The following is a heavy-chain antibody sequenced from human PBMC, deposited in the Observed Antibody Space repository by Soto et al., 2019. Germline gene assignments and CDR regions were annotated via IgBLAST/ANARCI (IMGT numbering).Heavy chain of an antibody. CDR2: ISSSSSYI. Sequence: LRLSCAASGFTFSSYSMNWVRQAPGKGLEWVSSISSSSSYIYYADSVKGRFTISRDNAKNSLYLQMNSLRAEDTAVYYCARVAYYYDSSGAQYYYYGMDVWGQGTTVTVSS. V-gene: IGHV3-21*01. J-gene: IGHJ6*02. D-gene: IGHD3-22*01. CDR3: ARVAYYYDSSGAQYYYYGMDV. CDR1: GFTFSSYS.